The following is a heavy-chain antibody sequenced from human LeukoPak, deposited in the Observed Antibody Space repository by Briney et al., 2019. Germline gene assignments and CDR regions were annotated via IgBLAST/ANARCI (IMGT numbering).Heavy chain of an antibody. V-gene: IGHV1-69*04. J-gene: IGHJ3*02. CDR3: ARGNYVTLDAFDI. CDR1: GGTFSSYA. CDR2: IIPILGIA. D-gene: IGHD3-10*02. Sequence: SVKVSCKASGGTFSSYAFNWVRQAPGQGLEWMGRIIPILGIANYAQKFQGRVTITADKSTSTAYMELSSLRSEDTAVYYCARGNYVTLDAFDIWGQGTMVTVSS.